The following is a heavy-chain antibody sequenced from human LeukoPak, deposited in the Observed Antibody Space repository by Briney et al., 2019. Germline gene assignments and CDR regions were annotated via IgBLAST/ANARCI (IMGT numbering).Heavy chain of an antibody. CDR3: ARDGYNLDTFDI. V-gene: IGHV3-74*01. CDR1: GFTFSSYW. J-gene: IGHJ3*02. CDR2: INSDGSSI. Sequence: PGGSLRLSCAASGFTFSSYWMHWVRQAPGKGLVWVSRINSDGSSITYADSVEGRFTISRDNAKNTLYLQMNSLRAEDTAVYHCARDGYNLDTFDIWGQGTMVTVSS. D-gene: IGHD5-24*01.